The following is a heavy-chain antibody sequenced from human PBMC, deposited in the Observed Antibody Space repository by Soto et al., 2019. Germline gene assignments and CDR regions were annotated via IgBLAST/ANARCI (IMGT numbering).Heavy chain of an antibody. J-gene: IGHJ4*02. V-gene: IGHV3-23*01. Sequence: RGGSLRLSCATSVFTFISYAMSWVRQAPGKGLEWVSAISGSGGSTYYADSVKGRFTISRDNSKNTLYLQMNSLRAEDTAVYYCAKNRARPWPFDYWGQGTLVPVS. D-gene: IGHD3-10*01. CDR2: ISGSGGST. CDR1: VFTFISYA. CDR3: AKNRARPWPFDY.